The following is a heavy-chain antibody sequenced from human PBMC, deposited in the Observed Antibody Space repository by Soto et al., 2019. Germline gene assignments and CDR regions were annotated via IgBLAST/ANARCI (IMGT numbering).Heavy chain of an antibody. CDR2: ISGRGGNT. D-gene: IGHD2-15*01. Sequence: GGSLRLSCAASGFTFSNYAMSWVGQAPGKGLEWVSTISGRGGNTYYADSVKGRFTISRDNSRNTLYLQMDSLRVEDSAVYSCAKAGCSGGTCYLYYFDYWGQGALVTVSS. CDR1: GFTFSNYA. CDR3: AKAGCSGGTCYLYYFDY. J-gene: IGHJ4*02. V-gene: IGHV3-23*01.